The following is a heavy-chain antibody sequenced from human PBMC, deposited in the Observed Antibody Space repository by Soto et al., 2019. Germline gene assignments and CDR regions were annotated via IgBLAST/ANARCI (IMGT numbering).Heavy chain of an antibody. CDR1: GFTFSSYA. CDR3: VAGGYCSGGSCYGNGNYNFDY. V-gene: IGHV3-23*01. J-gene: IGHJ4*02. CDR2: ISGSGGST. Sequence: EVQLLESGGGLVQPGGSLRLSCAASGFTFSSYAMSWVRQAPGKGLEWVSAISGSGGSTYYADSVKGRFTISRDNSKNTLYLQMNSLRAEDTAVYYCVAGGYCSGGSCYGNGNYNFDYWGQGTLVTVSS. D-gene: IGHD2-15*01.